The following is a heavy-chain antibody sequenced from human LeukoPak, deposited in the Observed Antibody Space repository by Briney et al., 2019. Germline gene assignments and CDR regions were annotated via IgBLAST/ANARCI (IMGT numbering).Heavy chain of an antibody. J-gene: IGHJ4*02. CDR1: GFTFSNYA. CDR2: IDSTGSSR. D-gene: IGHD6-13*01. V-gene: IGHV3-23*01. CDR3: AIPPTGTIAASGTGAH. Sequence: PGGSLRLSCAASGFTFSNYAMSCVRQAPGNGLEWVSAIDSTGSSRYYADSVKGRFTFSRDNSKNTLSLQMNSLRVEDTAVYYCAIPPTGTIAASGTGAHWGQGTLVTVSS.